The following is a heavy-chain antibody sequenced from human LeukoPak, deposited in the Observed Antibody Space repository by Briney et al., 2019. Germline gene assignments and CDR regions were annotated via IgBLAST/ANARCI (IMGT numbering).Heavy chain of an antibody. J-gene: IGHJ4*02. V-gene: IGHV3-74*01. CDR3: TRSYRGVRGIHLFDY. Sequence: GRSLRLSCAVSGFTLSSYWMHWVSQLSRKGLVWVAGINTDGRNTIYADSVKGRFTISRDNAKTTLNLQMNSLRAEDTAVYYCTRSYRGVRGIHLFDYWGKGTLVTVSS. CDR2: INTDGRNT. D-gene: IGHD3-10*01. CDR1: GFTLSSYW.